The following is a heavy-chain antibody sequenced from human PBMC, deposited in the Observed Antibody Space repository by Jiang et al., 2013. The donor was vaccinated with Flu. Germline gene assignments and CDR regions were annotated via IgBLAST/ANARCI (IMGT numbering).Heavy chain of an antibody. CDR2: IYYSGST. CDR1: GGSISSSSYY. Sequence: GLVKPSETLSLTCTVSGGSISSSSYYWGWIRQPPGKGLEWIGSIYYSGSTYYNPSLKSRVTISVDTSKNQFSLKLSSVTAADTAVYYCARDPITIFGVVKPWFDPWGQGTLVTVSS. D-gene: IGHD3-3*01. V-gene: IGHV4-39*07. CDR3: ARDPITIFGVVKPWFDP. J-gene: IGHJ5*02.